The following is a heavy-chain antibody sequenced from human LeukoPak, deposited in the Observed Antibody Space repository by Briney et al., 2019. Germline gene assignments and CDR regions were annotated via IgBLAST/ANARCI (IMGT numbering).Heavy chain of an antibody. CDR3: ATSDPSYVLGGADY. CDR1: GFTFSSYG. J-gene: IGHJ4*02. V-gene: IGHV3-30*03. D-gene: IGHD3-16*01. Sequence: GRSLRLSCAASGFTFSSYGMHWVRQAPGKGLEWVAVISYDGSNKYYADSVKGRFTISRDNSKNTLYLQMNSLRAEDTAVYYCATSDPSYVLGGADYWGQGTLVTVSS. CDR2: ISYDGSNK.